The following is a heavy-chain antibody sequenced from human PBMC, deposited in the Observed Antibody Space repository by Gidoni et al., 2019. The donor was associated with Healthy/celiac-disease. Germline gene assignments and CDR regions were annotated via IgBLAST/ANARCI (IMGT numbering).Heavy chain of an antibody. Sequence: QITLKESGPTLVKPTQTLTLPCTFPGFSLSTSGVGVGWLRQPPGKALEWLALIYWDDDKRYSPSLKSRLTITKDTSKKQVVLTMTNMDPVDTGTYYCAPWGLRLGSWGQGTLVTVSS. CDR1: GFSLSTSGVG. D-gene: IGHD3-16*01. CDR3: APWGLRLGS. CDR2: IYWDDDK. J-gene: IGHJ5*02. V-gene: IGHV2-5*02.